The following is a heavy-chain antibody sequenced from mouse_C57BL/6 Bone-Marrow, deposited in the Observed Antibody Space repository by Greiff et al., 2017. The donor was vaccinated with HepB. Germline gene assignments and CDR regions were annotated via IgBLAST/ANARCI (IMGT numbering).Heavy chain of an antibody. D-gene: IGHD1-1*01. CDR3: ASYYNYFDY. J-gene: IGHJ2*01. V-gene: IGHV5-15*01. Sequence: EVKLQESGGGLVQPGGSLKLSCAASGFTFSDYGMAWVRQAPRKGPEWVAFISNLAYSIYYADTVTGRFTISRENAKNTLYLEMSSLRSEDTAMYYCASYYNYFDYWGQGTTLTVSS. CDR2: ISNLAYSI. CDR1: GFTFSDYG.